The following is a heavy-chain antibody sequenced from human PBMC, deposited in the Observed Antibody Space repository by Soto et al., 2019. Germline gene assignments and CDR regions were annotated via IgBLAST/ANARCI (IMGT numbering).Heavy chain of an antibody. CDR3: ARRGASATLDQ. CDR2: MNPNSGYA. V-gene: IGHV1-8*01. J-gene: IGHJ4*02. Sequence: ASVKVSCKASGDTFTTYDINWVRQATGQGLEWMGWMNPNSGYADYAQNFQGRVTMSRDTSIKTAYMELSHLKSEDTAVYYCARRGASATLDQWGQGPMVTV. CDR1: GDTFTTYD.